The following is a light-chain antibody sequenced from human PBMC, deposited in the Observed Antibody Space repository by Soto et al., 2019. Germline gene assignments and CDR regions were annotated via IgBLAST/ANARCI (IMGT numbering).Light chain of an antibody. Sequence: EIVVTQSAATLSLSPWERATLSCRASQSVSSSYLAWYQQKPGQAPRLLIYGASSRTTGIPDRFSGSGSGTDFPLTISRLEPEDLAVYYCQQYGSSRTFGQGTKVDIK. V-gene: IGKV3-20*01. CDR3: QQYGSSRT. CDR1: QSVSSSY. J-gene: IGKJ1*01. CDR2: GAS.